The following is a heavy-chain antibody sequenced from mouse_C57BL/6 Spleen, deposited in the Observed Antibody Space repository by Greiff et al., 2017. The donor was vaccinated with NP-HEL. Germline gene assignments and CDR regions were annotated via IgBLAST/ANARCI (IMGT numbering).Heavy chain of an antibody. J-gene: IGHJ2*01. CDR2: INPSTGGT. V-gene: IGHV1-42*01. CDR3: ARGPYYGNPLYYFDY. CDR1: GYSFTGYY. Sequence: VQLQQSGPELVKPGASVKISCKASGYSFTGYYMNWVKQSPEKSLEWIGEINPSTGGTTYNQKFKAKATLTVDKSSSTAYMQLKSLTSEDSAVYYCARGPYYGNPLYYFDYWGQGTTLTVSS. D-gene: IGHD2-1*01.